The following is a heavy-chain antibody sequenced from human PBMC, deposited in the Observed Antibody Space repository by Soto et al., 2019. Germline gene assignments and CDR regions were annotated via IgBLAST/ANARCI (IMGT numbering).Heavy chain of an antibody. Sequence: ESLTSSGRCSGYSFTRYWISWVRQMPGKGLEWMGRIDPSDSYTNYSPSFQGHVTISADKSISTAYLQWSSLKASDTAMYYCARHYDILTGYYNVGTNWFDPWGQGTLVTVSS. CDR1: GYSFTRYW. D-gene: IGHD3-9*01. V-gene: IGHV5-10-1*01. CDR2: IDPSDSYT. CDR3: ARHYDILTGYYNVGTNWFDP. J-gene: IGHJ5*02.